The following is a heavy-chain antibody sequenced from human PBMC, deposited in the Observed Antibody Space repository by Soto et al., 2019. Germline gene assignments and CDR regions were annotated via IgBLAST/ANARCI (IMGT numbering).Heavy chain of an antibody. CDR1: VFTFSSYA. CDR2: ISGSGGST. V-gene: IGHV3-23*01. CDR3: AKAEYDILTGYPQYYFDY. D-gene: IGHD3-9*01. J-gene: IGHJ4*02. Sequence: GGSVRLSCAAPVFTFSSYAMSWVRQAPGKGLEWVSAISGSGGSTYYADSVKGRFTISRDNSKNTLYLQMNSLRAEDTAVYYCAKAEYDILTGYPQYYFDYWGQGTLVTVSS.